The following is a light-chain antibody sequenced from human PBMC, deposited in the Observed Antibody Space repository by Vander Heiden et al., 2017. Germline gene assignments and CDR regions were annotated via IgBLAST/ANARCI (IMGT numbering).Light chain of an antibody. CDR1: SSNIGAGYN. CDR2: GNF. CDR3: QAYDSSLGAWV. J-gene: IGLJ3*02. Sequence: QSVVTQPPSVSGTLGQRVTMSCTGTSSNIGAGYNVHWYQHLPGGAPKLLIYGNFNRASGVPDRFSASKSGASATLGISGVQADDEADYYCQAYDSSLGAWVFGGGTKLNVL. V-gene: IGLV1-40*03.